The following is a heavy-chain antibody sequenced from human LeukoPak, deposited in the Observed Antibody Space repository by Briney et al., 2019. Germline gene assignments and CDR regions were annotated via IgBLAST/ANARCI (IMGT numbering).Heavy chain of an antibody. CDR2: ISGSGSDL. Sequence: PGGSPRLSCIAYGFTFSDYYMNWIRQAPGRGLEWVSYISGSGSDLYYADSVKGRFTISRDNAKNSLYLQMNSLRAEDTAVYYCARSIGSYYTMDVWGQGTTVTVSS. J-gene: IGHJ6*02. V-gene: IGHV3-11*01. D-gene: IGHD3-22*01. CDR3: ARSIGSYYTMDV. CDR1: GFTFSDYY.